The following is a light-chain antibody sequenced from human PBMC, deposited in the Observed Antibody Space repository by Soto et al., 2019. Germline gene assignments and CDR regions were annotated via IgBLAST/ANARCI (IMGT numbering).Light chain of an antibody. Sequence: QSALTQPASVSGSPGQSITISCTGTSSDVGGYNYVSWYQQHPGKVPKLMIYEVSNRPSGVSNRFSGSKSGNTASLTVSGLQVEDEADCYCTSYTTSDTFVFGTETKLTVL. J-gene: IGLJ1*01. CDR3: TSYTTSDTFV. CDR1: SSDVGGYNY. V-gene: IGLV2-14*01. CDR2: EVS.